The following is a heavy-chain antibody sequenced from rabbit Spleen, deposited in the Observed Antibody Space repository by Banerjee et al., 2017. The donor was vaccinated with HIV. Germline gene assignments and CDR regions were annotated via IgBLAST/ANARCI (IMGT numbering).Heavy chain of an antibody. CDR2: INAVTGKA. CDR3: ARGSATMTMMITGFFFNL. CDR1: GVSFSSNY. Sequence: QEQLEESGGGLVKPGASLTLTCTASGVSFSSNYMCWVRQAPGKGLEWIACINAVTGKAVYASWAKGRFTFSKTSSTTVTLQLTSLTAADTATYFCARGSATMTMMITGFFFNLWGPGTLVTVS. J-gene: IGHJ4*01. V-gene: IGHV1S45*01. D-gene: IGHD2-1*01.